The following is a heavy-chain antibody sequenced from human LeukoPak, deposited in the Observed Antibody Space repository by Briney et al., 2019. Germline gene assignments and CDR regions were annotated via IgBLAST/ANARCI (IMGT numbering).Heavy chain of an antibody. D-gene: IGHD3-10*01. CDR1: GFTFSTYW. CDR3: ARDRGINMVRGVINY. Sequence: GGSLRLSCAASGFTFSTYWMHWVRQAPGKGLVWVSRTNSDGSRTDYADSVKGRFTISRDNAENTLYLQMNSLRVEDTAVYYCARDRGINMVRGVINYWGQGTLVTVSS. V-gene: IGHV3-74*01. CDR2: TNSDGSRT. J-gene: IGHJ4*02.